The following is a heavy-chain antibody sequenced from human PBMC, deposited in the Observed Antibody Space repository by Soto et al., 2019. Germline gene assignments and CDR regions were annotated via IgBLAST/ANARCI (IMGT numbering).Heavy chain of an antibody. CDR3: AKRAVPGNWYFDL. V-gene: IGHV3-23*01. CDR1: GFTFSSYA. J-gene: IGHJ2*01. Sequence: EVQLLESGGGLVQPGGSLRLSCAASGFTFSSYAMSWVRQAPGKGLEWVSGISGSGGSTYYADSVRGRFTISRDNSNNTLYLQMDSLRAEDTAIYYCAKRAVPGNWYFDLWGRGTLVTVSS. D-gene: IGHD6-19*01. CDR2: ISGSGGST.